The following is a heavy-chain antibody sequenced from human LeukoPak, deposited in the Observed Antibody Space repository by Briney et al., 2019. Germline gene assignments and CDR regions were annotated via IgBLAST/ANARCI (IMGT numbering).Heavy chain of an antibody. CDR3: AKDPEPYDFHYFDY. D-gene: IGHD3-3*01. V-gene: IGHV3-23*01. CDR2: ISNNGVST. CDR1: GFTFSSYA. Sequence: GGSLRLSCTASGFTFSSYAMSWVRQAPGKGLNWVSTISNNGVSTYYADSVKGRFTVSRANSRNTLYLQMNSLRAEDTAVYYCAKDPEPYDFHYFDYWGQGTLVAVSS. J-gene: IGHJ4*02.